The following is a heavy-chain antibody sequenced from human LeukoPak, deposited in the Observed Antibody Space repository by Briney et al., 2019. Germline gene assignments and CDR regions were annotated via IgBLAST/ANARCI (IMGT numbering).Heavy chain of an antibody. V-gene: IGHV3-23*01. CDR3: AKDSMVYYGLGWGWLTDAFDI. CDR2: ISGSGGST. Sequence: QPGGSLRLSCAASGFTFSSYAMSWVRQAPGKGLEWVSAISGSGGSTYYADSVKGRFTISRDNSKNTLYLQMNSLRAEDTAVYYCAKDSMVYYGLGWGWLTDAFDIWGQGTMVTVSS. D-gene: IGHD3-10*01. CDR1: GFTFSSYA. J-gene: IGHJ3*02.